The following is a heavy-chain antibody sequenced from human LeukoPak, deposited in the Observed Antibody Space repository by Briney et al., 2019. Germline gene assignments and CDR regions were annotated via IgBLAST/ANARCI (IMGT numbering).Heavy chain of an antibody. CDR2: MNPNSGNT. Sequence: ASVKVSCKASGYTFTSYDINWVRQATGQGLEWMGWMNPNSGNTGYAQKFQDRVIMTRDTSISTVYMELRSLRSEDTAVYFYTRGSIALPYNWFDPWGQGTRVTVSS. CDR3: TRGSIALPYNWFDP. D-gene: IGHD2-8*02. J-gene: IGHJ5*02. V-gene: IGHV1-8*01. CDR1: GYTFTSYD.